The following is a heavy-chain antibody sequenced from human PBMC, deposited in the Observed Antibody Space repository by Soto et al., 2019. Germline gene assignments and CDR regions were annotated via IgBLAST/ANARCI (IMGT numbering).Heavy chain of an antibody. V-gene: IGHV1-58*01. J-gene: IGHJ4*02. CDR3: AADSPSSGSYSVDY. CDR2: IVVGSGNT. D-gene: IGHD1-26*01. Sequence: QMQLVQSGPEVKKPGTSVKVSCKASGFTFTSSAVQWVRQARGQRLEWRGWIVVGSGNTNYAQKFQERVTITRDMSTSTAYMELSSLGSEDTAVYYCAADSPSSGSYSVDYWGQGTLVTVSS. CDR1: GFTFTSSA.